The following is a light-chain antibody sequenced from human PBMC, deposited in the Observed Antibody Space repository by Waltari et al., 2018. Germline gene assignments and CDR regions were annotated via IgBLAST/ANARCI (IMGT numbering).Light chain of an antibody. V-gene: IGLV1-44*01. CDR2: TND. CDR1: SSNTGSNT. Sequence: QSVLTQPPSASGTPGQRVTISCSVSSSNTGSNTVTRYQQFPGTSPRFLFYTNDQRPSGVPDRFSASRSGTSASLAISGLRSEDEADYYCAAWDDSLNGQVFGGGTKLTVL. J-gene: IGLJ3*02. CDR3: AAWDDSLNGQV.